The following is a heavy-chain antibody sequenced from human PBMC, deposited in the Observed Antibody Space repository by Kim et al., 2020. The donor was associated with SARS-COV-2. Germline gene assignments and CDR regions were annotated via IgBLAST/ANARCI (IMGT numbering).Heavy chain of an antibody. J-gene: IGHJ4*02. D-gene: IGHD1-20*01. CDR1: GFTFSEAW. Sequence: GGSLRLSCAASGFTFSEAWLNWVRQAPGKGLEWVARIKSQTDGGTMDYAAPVKGRVSVLRDDSKNTVSLQMNSLKTEDTVVYYCIFTDPDIATFGITRFGYWGQGSLVSVST. V-gene: IGHV3-15*01. CDR3: IFTDPDIATFGITRFGY. CDR2: IKSQTDGGTM.